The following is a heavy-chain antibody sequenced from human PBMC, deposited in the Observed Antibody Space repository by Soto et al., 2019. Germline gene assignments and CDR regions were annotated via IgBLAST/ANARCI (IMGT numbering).Heavy chain of an antibody. V-gene: IGHV2-5*02. CDR3: AHRPSGFGELLSRPFDH. J-gene: IGHJ4*02. CDR1: GFSLTTVGVG. D-gene: IGHD3-10*01. Sequence: QITLKESGPTLVKPTQTLTLTCSFSGFSLTTVGVGVGWIRQPPGKALEWLALIYWDDDKYYSPSLKSRLTITKDPSKNHXVLTMANMDPVDTATYYCAHRPSGFGELLSRPFDHWGQGALVTVSS. CDR2: IYWDDDK.